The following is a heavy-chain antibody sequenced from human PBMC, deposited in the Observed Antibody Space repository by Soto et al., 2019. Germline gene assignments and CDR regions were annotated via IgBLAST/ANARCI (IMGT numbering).Heavy chain of an antibody. CDR1: GFTFSSYA. CDR3: ATSRRYCSGWYQAYYYGMDV. CDR2: ISGSGGST. Sequence: GGSLRLSCAASGFTFSSYAMSWVRQAPGKGLEWVSAISGSGGSTYYADSVKGRFTISRDNSKNTLYLQMNSLRAEDTAVYYCATSRRYCSGWYQAYYYGMDVWAQGTTVTVSS. V-gene: IGHV3-23*01. D-gene: IGHD6-19*01. J-gene: IGHJ6*02.